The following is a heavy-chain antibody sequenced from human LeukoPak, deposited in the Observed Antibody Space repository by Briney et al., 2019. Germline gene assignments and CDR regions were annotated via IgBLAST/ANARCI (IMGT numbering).Heavy chain of an antibody. D-gene: IGHD2-15*01. Sequence: PGGSLRLSCAASGFIFSSYNMNWVRQAPGKGLEWVSYISSSGSTTYYADSVKGRFTISRDNAKNSLYLQMNSLRAEDTAVYYCARGYCSGGSCYFDYWGQGTLVTVSS. J-gene: IGHJ4*02. CDR1: GFIFSSYN. V-gene: IGHV3-48*03. CDR2: ISSSGSTT. CDR3: ARGYCSGGSCYFDY.